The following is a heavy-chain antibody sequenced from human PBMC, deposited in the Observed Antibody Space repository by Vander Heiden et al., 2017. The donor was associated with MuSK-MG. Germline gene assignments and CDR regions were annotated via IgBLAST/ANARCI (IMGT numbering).Heavy chain of an antibody. Sequence: EVQLVESGGGLVQPGGSLRLSCAASGFTFGSYYMSWVRQAPGKGLEWVANIKRDGSEKYYVDSVKGRFTISRDNTKNSLSLQMNSLRAEDTAVYYCAREGEWFGEFPFDYWGQGTLVTVSS. CDR1: GFTFGSYY. CDR2: IKRDGSEK. CDR3: AREGEWFGEFPFDY. V-gene: IGHV3-7*03. J-gene: IGHJ4*02. D-gene: IGHD3-10*01.